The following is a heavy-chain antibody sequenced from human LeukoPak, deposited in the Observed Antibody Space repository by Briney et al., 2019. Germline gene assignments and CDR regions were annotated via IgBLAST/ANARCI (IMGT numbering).Heavy chain of an antibody. CDR1: GFTFSDYY. Sequence: GGSLRLSCAASGFTFSDYYMSWIRQAPGKGLEWVSYISTSGSTIYYADSVKGRFTISRDNAKNSLYLHMNSLRAEDTAVYYCARGIVVVVTSTSNWFDPWGQGTLVTVSS. J-gene: IGHJ5*02. CDR3: ARGIVVVVTSTSNWFDP. V-gene: IGHV3-11*04. D-gene: IGHD2-15*01. CDR2: ISTSGSTI.